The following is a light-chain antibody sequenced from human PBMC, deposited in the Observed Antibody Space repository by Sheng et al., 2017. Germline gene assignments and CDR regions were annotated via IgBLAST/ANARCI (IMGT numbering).Light chain of an antibody. CDR3: ASYAGIRIVL. CDR1: SNDVGSYNL. CDR2: EGS. Sequence: QSALTQPASVSGSPGQSITISCTGTSNDVGSYNLVSWYQQHPGKAPKLMIYEGSKRPSGVSNRFSGSKSGNTASLSVSDLQHEDEAVYYCASYAGIRIVLFGGGTKLTVL. V-gene: IGLV2-14*02. J-gene: IGLJ2*01.